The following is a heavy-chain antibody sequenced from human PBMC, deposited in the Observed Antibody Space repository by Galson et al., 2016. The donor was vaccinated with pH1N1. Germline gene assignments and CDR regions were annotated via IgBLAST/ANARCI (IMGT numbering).Heavy chain of an antibody. CDR3: ARAIFAAAAV. Sequence: SLRLSCAASGFTFINYWMSWVRQAPGKGLEWVANINQTGSVQYYVASVKGRFTISRDNAKNSLYLQMNSLTAEDTAVYYCARAIFAAAAVWGQGTLVTVSS. J-gene: IGHJ4*02. CDR2: INQTGSVQ. V-gene: IGHV3-7*03. D-gene: IGHD6-13*01. CDR1: GFTFINYW.